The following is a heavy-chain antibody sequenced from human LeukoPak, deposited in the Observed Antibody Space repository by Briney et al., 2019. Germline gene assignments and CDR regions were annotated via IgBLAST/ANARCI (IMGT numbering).Heavy chain of an antibody. V-gene: IGHV3-23*01. D-gene: IGHD1-26*01. CDR3: AKKPNQWVLRYYFDY. CDR2: ISGSGGST. CDR1: GFTFSSYA. Sequence: GGSLRLSCAASGFTFSSYAMSWVRQAPGKGLEWVSAISGSGGSTYYADSVKGRFTISRDNSKNTLYLQMNSLRAEDTAVYYCAKKPNQWVLRYYFDYWGQGTLVTVSS. J-gene: IGHJ4*02.